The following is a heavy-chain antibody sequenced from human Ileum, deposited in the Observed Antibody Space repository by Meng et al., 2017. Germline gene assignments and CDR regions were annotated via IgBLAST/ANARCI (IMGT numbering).Heavy chain of an antibody. CDR3: ARDTVGTTLGDY. Sequence: QLLQSAAAVTHSGSPVKGSCKASGYFFTRYGIGWVRQAPGKGLEWMGWISAYSGNTKYAQKLQGRVTLTTDTSTSTAYMELRNLRSDDTAVYYCARDTVGTTLGDYWGQGTLVTVSS. CDR2: ISAYSGNT. D-gene: IGHD4-23*01. V-gene: IGHV1-18*01. CDR1: GYFFTRYG. J-gene: IGHJ4*02.